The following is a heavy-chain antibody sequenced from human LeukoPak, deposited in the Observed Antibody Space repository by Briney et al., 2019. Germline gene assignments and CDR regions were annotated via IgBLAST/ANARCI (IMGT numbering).Heavy chain of an antibody. CDR2: IRSYSSYR. CDR1: GFNVGDKY. Sequence: GGSLRLSCEASGFNVGDKYMSWVRQAPGKGLEWVATIRSYSSYRHYGDSVKGRFTISRDDAERSVYLQMDNVRVEDTAVYFCTRYSEVYYYVDVWGTGTTVTVSS. V-gene: IGHV3-11*06. J-gene: IGHJ6*03. D-gene: IGHD2-21*01. CDR3: TRYSEVYYYVDV.